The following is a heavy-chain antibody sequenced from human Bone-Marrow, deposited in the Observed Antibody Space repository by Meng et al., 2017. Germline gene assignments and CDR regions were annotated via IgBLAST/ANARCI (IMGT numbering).Heavy chain of an antibody. Sequence: PGLVNPSQTLSLTCPVTGGSCISGNHYGSWIRQHPGKGLEYIGYIYYSGSTYYNPSLKSRVIISVDTSKNQFSLRLNSVTAADTAVYYCASLYGDSSVWYLDLWGRGTLVTVSS. CDR3: ASLYGDSSVWYLDL. J-gene: IGHJ2*01. D-gene: IGHD4-17*01. CDR1: GGSCISGNHY. V-gene: IGHV4-31*03. CDR2: IYYSGST.